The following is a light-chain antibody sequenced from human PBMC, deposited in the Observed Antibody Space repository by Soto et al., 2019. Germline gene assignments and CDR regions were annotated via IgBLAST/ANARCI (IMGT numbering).Light chain of an antibody. J-gene: IGKJ1*01. V-gene: IGKV3-20*01. CDR2: GAS. Sequence: ELVLTQSPATLSLSPGERATLSCRASQSVDSSYVAWYQQKPGQAPRLLMYGASNRATGIPDRFSGSGSGADFTLIIRRLEPEDLAVYYCQQYGNSPWTFGQGTKVDIK. CDR1: QSVDSSY. CDR3: QQYGNSPWT.